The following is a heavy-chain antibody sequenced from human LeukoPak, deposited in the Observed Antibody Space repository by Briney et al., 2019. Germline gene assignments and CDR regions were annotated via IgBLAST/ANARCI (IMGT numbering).Heavy chain of an antibody. CDR1: GGSISSGDYY. D-gene: IGHD5-18*01. CDR2: IYYSGST. CDR3: ARQEVDTAMATFDY. J-gene: IGHJ4*02. Sequence: SQTLSLTCTVSGGSISSGDYYWSWIRQPPGKGLEWIGYIYYSGSTYYNPSLKSRVTISVDTSKNQFSLKLSSVTAADTAVYYCARQEVDTAMATFDYWGQGTLVTVSS. V-gene: IGHV4-30-4*08.